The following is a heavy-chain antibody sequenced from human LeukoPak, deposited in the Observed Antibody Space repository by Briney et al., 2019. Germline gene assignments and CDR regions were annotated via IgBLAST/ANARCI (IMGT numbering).Heavy chain of an antibody. V-gene: IGHV1-69*04. J-gene: IGHJ5*02. Sequence: SVKVSCKASGGSFSSYTISWVRQAPGQGLEWMGRIIPILGIANYAQKFQGRVTITADKSTSTAYMELSSLRSEDTAVYYCARDPTTIAVAGTNWFDPWGQGTLVTVSS. CDR2: IIPILGIA. D-gene: IGHD6-19*01. CDR1: GGSFSSYT. CDR3: ARDPTTIAVAGTNWFDP.